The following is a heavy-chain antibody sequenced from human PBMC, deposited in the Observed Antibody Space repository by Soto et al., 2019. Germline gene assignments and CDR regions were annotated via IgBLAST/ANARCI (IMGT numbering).Heavy chain of an antibody. D-gene: IGHD3-10*01. J-gene: IGHJ4*02. V-gene: IGHV3-48*02. Sequence: PGGSLRLSCAASGFTFSSYSMNWVRQAPGKGLEWVSYISSSSSTIYYADSVKGRFTISRDNAKNSLYPQMNSLRDEDTAVYYCARDLGPAPFGEFAFDYWGQGTLVTVSS. CDR2: ISSSSSTI. CDR3: ARDLGPAPFGEFAFDY. CDR1: GFTFSSYS.